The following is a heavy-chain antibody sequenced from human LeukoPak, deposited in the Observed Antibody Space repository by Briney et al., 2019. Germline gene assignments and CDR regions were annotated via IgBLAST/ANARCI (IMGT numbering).Heavy chain of an antibody. D-gene: IGHD1-26*01. CDR3: ARAPGFSGSYVDY. Sequence: GGSLRLSCAASGFTFSSYEMNWVRQAPGKGLEWVSYISSSGSTIYYADSVKGRFTISRDNAKNSLYLQMNSLRAEDTAVYYCARAPGFSGSYVDYWGQGTLVTVSS. J-gene: IGHJ4*02. CDR2: ISSSGSTI. V-gene: IGHV3-48*03. CDR1: GFTFSSYE.